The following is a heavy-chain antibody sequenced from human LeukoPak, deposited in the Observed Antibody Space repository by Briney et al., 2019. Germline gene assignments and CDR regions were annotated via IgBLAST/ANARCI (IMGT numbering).Heavy chain of an antibody. D-gene: IGHD2-2*01. V-gene: IGHV3-48*03. CDR3: AKRSGSCSSTSCPIYYFDY. CDR2: ISSSGSTI. CDR1: GFTFSSYE. Sequence: GGSLRLSYAASGFTFSSYEMNWVRQAPGKGLEWVSYISSSGSTIYYADSVKGRFTISRDNSKNTLYLQMNSLRAEDTAVYYCAKRSGSCSSTSCPIYYFDYWGQGTLVTVSS. J-gene: IGHJ4*02.